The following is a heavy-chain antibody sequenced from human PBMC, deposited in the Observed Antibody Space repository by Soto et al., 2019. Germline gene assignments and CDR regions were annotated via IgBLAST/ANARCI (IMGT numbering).Heavy chain of an antibody. D-gene: IGHD1-7*01. CDR2: IYYSGST. V-gene: IGHV4-31*03. CDR1: GGSISSGGYY. Sequence: QVQLQESGPGLVKPSQTLSLTCTVSGGSISSGGYYWSWLRQHPGKGLEWIGYIYYSGSTSYNPSLKSRVTISVDTSKNQFSLKLSSVTAADTAVYYCARGNRGNYVFDPWCQGTLVSVSS. J-gene: IGHJ5*02. CDR3: ARGNRGNYVFDP.